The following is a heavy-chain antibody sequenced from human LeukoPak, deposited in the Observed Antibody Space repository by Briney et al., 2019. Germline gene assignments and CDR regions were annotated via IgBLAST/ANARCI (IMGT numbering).Heavy chain of an antibody. J-gene: IGHJ4*02. CDR2: INSDGRTT. D-gene: IGHD4-23*01. CDR1: GLTFSNNW. Sequence: GGSLRLSCAASGLTFSNNWMHSVRQAPGKGLVWVSRINSDGRTTTYADSVKGRFTISRDNAKNTLYLQMNSLRGEDTAVYYCAMVKEGWGQGTLVTVSS. V-gene: IGHV3-74*01. CDR3: AMVKEG.